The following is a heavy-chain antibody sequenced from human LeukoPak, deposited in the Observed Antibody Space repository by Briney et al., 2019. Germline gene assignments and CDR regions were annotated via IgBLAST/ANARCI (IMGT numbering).Heavy chain of an antibody. D-gene: IGHD3-10*01. CDR1: GDSISSSSYY. CDR3: ARHYDGSGINWFAP. V-gene: IGHV4-39*01. CDR2: IYNSGST. Sequence: SETLSLTCTVSGDSISSSSYYLGWIRQPPGKGLEWIGSIYNSGSTYYNPSLKSRVTISVDTSKNQFSLNLYSVTAADTAVYYCARHYDGSGINWFAPWSQGTLVTVSS. J-gene: IGHJ5*02.